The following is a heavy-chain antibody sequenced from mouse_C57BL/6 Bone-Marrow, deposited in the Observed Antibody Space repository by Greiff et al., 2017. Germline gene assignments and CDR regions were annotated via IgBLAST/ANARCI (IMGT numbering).Heavy chain of an antibody. D-gene: IGHD1-1*01. J-gene: IGHJ2*01. CDR2: INPSSGYT. CDR1: GYTFTSYW. CDR3: ASPFITTVVPFDY. Sequence: QVQLQQSVAELAKPGASVKLSCKASGYTFTSYWMHWVKQRPGQGLEWIGYINPSSGYTKYNQKFKDKATLTADKSSSTAYMQLSSLTYEDSAVYYCASPFITTVVPFDYWGQGTTLTVSS. V-gene: IGHV1-7*01.